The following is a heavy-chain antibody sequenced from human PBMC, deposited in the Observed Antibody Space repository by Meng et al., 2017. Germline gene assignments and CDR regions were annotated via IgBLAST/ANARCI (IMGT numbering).Heavy chain of an antibody. Sequence: GGSLRLSCAASGFTFSSYEINWVRQAPGKGLEWVSYISSGGNIKYYADSVKGRVTTSRDNAKNSLYLQMNSLRAEDTAVYYCAKDRGGYYYDSSGYYYDWYFDLWGRGTLVTVSS. CDR1: GFTFSSYE. CDR2: ISSGGNIK. V-gene: IGHV3-48*03. CDR3: AKDRGGYYYDSSGYYYDWYFDL. D-gene: IGHD3-22*01. J-gene: IGHJ2*01.